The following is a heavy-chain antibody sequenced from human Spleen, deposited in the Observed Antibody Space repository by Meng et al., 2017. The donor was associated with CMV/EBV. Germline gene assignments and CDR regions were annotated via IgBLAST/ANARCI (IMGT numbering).Heavy chain of an antibody. V-gene: IGHV3-23*01. CDR1: GFTFSSFA. D-gene: IGHD3-3*01. J-gene: IGHJ4*02. Sequence: GGSLRLSCAASGFTFSSFAMRWVRQAPGKGLEWVSYISDSGVRTHYADCVKGRLTISRDNSKNTLYLQMNSLRAEDTAVYYCAKNTIFGEYYFDYWGQGTLVTVSS. CDR3: AKNTIFGEYYFDY. CDR2: ISDSGVRT.